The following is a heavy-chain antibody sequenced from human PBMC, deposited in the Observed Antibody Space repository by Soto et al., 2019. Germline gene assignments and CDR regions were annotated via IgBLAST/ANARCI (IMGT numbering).Heavy chain of an antibody. J-gene: IGHJ4*02. CDR1: GFTFSVYA. CDR2: ISGSGDST. V-gene: IGHV3-23*01. Sequence: EVRLLESGGGLVQPGGSLRLSCAASGFTFSVYAMSWVRQAPGKGLEWVSGISGSGDSTHYADSVKGRFTVSRDNSKSMLYLQTNSLRAEDTAIYYGAKALYCGFTYWGQGTLVTVSS. CDR3: AKALYCGFTY. D-gene: IGHD2-21*01.